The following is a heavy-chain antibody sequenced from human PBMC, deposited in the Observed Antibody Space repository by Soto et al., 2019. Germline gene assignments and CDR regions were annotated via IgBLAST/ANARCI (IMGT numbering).Heavy chain of an antibody. J-gene: IGHJ4*02. Sequence: SETLSLTCTVSGGSISSGDYYWSWIRQPPGKGLEWIGYIYYSGSTYYNPSLKSRVTISVDTSKNQFSLKLSSVTAADTAVYYCARVVGYYDSSGYYYQNNYFDYWGQGTLVTVYS. CDR1: GGSISSGDYY. D-gene: IGHD3-22*01. V-gene: IGHV4-30-4*01. CDR2: IYYSGST. CDR3: ARVVGYYDSSGYYYQNNYFDY.